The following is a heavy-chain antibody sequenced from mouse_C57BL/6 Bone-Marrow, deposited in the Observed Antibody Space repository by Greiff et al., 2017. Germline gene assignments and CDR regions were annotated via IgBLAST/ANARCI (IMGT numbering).Heavy chain of an antibody. V-gene: IGHV1-82*01. Sequence: QVQLKQSGPELVKPGASVKISCKASGYAFSSSWMNWVKQRPGTGLAWIGRLYPGDGDTNYNGKFKGKATLPADKSSSTAYMQLSSLTSEDSAVYFCARQFGYYAMDYWGQGTSVTVSS. CDR3: ARQFGYYAMDY. CDR1: GYAFSSSW. J-gene: IGHJ4*01. CDR2: LYPGDGDT.